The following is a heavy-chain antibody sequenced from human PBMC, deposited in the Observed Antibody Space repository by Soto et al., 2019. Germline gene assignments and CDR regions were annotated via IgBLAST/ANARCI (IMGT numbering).Heavy chain of an antibody. J-gene: IGHJ4*02. Sequence: ASVKVSCKASGYTFTRYDINWVRQATGQGLEWMGWMNPNSGNTGYAQKFQGRVTMTRNTSISTAYMELSSLRSEDTAVYYCGRVFKDTVTTQPDDYWGQGTLVTVSS. CDR1: GYTFTRYD. CDR3: GRVFKDTVTTQPDDY. V-gene: IGHV1-8*01. CDR2: MNPNSGNT. D-gene: IGHD4-4*01.